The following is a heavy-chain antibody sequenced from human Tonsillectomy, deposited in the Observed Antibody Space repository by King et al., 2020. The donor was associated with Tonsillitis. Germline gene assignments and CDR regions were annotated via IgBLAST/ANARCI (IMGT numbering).Heavy chain of an antibody. D-gene: IGHD3-10*01. CDR1: GFTFSSYG. V-gene: IGHV3-30*02. J-gene: IGHJ4*02. Sequence: VQLVESGGGVVQPGGSLRLSCAASGFTFSSYGMHWVRQAPGKGLEWVAFIRYDGSNKYYADSVKGRFTISRDNSKNTLYLQMNSLRAEDTAVYYCAKDLLLWFGESFNSDYWGQGTLVTVSS. CDR2: IRYDGSNK. CDR3: AKDLLLWFGESFNSDY.